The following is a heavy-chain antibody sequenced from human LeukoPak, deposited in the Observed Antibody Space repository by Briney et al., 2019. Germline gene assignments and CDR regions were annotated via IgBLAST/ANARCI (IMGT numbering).Heavy chain of an antibody. J-gene: IGHJ3*02. Sequence: GGSLRLSCAASGFTFDDYAMHWVRQAPGKGLEWVSGISWNSGSIGYADSVKGRFTISRDNSKNTLYLQMNSLRAEDTAVYYCARDFWDIVATIPGHGGAFDIWGQGTMVTVSS. CDR3: ARDFWDIVATIPGHGGAFDI. CDR1: GFTFDDYA. V-gene: IGHV3-9*01. D-gene: IGHD5-12*01. CDR2: ISWNSGSI.